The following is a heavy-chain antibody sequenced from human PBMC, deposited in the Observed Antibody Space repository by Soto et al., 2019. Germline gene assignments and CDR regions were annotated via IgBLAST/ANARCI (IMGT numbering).Heavy chain of an antibody. CDR3: AKDMELGGSGSYYNY. Sequence: EVQLVESGGVVVQPGGSLRLSCAASGFTFDDYTMHWVRQAPGKGLEWVSLISWDGGSTYYADSVKGRFTISRDNSKNSLYLQMNSLRTEDTALYYCAKDMELGGSGSYYNYWGQGTLVTVSS. CDR1: GFTFDDYT. J-gene: IGHJ4*02. D-gene: IGHD3-10*01. CDR2: ISWDGGST. V-gene: IGHV3-43*01.